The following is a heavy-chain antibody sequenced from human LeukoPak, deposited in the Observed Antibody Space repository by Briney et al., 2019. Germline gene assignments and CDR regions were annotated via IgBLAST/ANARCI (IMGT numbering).Heavy chain of an antibody. V-gene: IGHV1-69*02. CDR1: GGTFSSYT. CDR2: IIPILGIA. D-gene: IGHD3-10*01. J-gene: IGHJ4*02. Sequence: SVKVSCKASGGTFSSYTISWVRQAPGQGLEWMGRIIPILGIANYAQKFQGRVTITADKFTSTAYMELSSLRSEDTAVYYCARTYGSGSPFDYWGQGTLVTVSS. CDR3: ARTYGSGSPFDY.